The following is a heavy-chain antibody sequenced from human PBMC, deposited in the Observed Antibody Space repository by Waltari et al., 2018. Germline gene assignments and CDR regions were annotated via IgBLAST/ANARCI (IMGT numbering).Heavy chain of an antibody. CDR3: ARDAVVAAKGTYGMDV. CDR1: GFTFSSYW. Sequence: EVQLVESGGGLVQPGGSLRLSCAASGFTFSSYWMSWVRQAPGKGLEWVANIKQDGSEKYYVDSVKGRFTISRDNAKNSLYLQMNSLRAEDTAVYCCARDAVVAAKGTYGMDVWGQGTTVTVSS. J-gene: IGHJ6*02. V-gene: IGHV3-7*01. CDR2: IKQDGSEK. D-gene: IGHD2-15*01.